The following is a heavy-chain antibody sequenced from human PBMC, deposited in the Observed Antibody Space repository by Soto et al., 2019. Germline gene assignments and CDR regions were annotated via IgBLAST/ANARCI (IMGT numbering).Heavy chain of an antibody. J-gene: IGHJ6*02. CDR1: GYTFTSYG. CDR3: ATYYYGSGSQDYYGMDV. V-gene: IGHV1-18*01. D-gene: IGHD3-10*01. CDR2: ISAYNGNT. Sequence: QVQLVQSGAEVKKPGASVKVSCKASGYTFTSYGISWVRQAPGQGVEWMGWISAYNGNTNYAQKHQGRVTMTTDTSTSTAYMELRSLRSDDTAVYYCATYYYGSGSQDYYGMDVWGQGTTVTVSS.